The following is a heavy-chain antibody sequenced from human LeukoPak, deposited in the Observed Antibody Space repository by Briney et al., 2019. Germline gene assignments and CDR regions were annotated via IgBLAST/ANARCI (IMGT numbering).Heavy chain of an antibody. CDR2: INPNSGGT. V-gene: IGHV1-2*02. CDR3: ARVKWELPPYYYYYYMDV. J-gene: IGHJ6*03. CDR1: GYTFTGYY. D-gene: IGHD1-26*01. Sequence: ASVKVSCKASGYTFTGYYMHWVRQAPGQGLEWMGWINPNSGGTNYAQKLQGRVTMTRDTSISTAYMELSRLRSDDTAVYHCARVKWELPPYYYYYYMDVWGKGTTVTVSS.